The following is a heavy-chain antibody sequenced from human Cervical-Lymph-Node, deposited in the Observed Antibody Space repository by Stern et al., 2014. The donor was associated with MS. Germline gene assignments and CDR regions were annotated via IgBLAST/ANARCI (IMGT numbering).Heavy chain of an antibody. D-gene: IGHD3-10*01. CDR2: IYYSGST. CDR3: ARLYGSAFDY. J-gene: IGHJ4*02. CDR1: GGSISSSSYY. V-gene: IGHV4-39*01. Sequence: QVQLQESGPGLVKPSETLSLTCTVSGGSISSSSYYWGWIRQPPGKGLEWLGNIYYSGSTYYNPSLKSRVTISVDTSKNQISLRLTSVPAADTAVYFCARLYGSAFDYWGQGSLVTVSS.